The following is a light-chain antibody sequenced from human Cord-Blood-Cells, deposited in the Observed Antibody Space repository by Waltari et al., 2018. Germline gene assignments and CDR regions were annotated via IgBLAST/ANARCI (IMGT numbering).Light chain of an antibody. CDR1: SSDVGGYNY. Sequence: QSALTQPASVSGSPGQSITISCTGTSSDVGGYNYVSWYQQHPGKAPQLMIYEVSNRPSGVSKRFSGSKSGNTASLTISGLQAEDEADYYCSSYTSSSTWVFGGGTKLTVL. J-gene: IGLJ3*02. CDR3: SSYTSSSTWV. CDR2: EVS. V-gene: IGLV2-14*01.